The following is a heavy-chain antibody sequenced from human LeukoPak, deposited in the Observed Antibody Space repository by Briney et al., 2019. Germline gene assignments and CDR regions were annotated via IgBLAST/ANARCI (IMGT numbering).Heavy chain of an antibody. J-gene: IGHJ6*02. D-gene: IGHD2-2*01. CDR1: GYIFTKYY. V-gene: IGHV1-46*01. CDR2: INPSDGGT. CDR3: ATWGSSSSPLPSMDV. Sequence: ASVKVSCKASGYIFTKYYMHRVRQAPGQGLEWMGIINPSDGGTTYAQKFEGRITMARDTSTSTVYMELSTLTSEDTAVYYCATWGSSSSPLPSMDVWGQGTSVTVSS.